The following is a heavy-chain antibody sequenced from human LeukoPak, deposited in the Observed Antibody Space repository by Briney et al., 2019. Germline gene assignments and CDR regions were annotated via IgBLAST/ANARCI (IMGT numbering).Heavy chain of an antibody. CDR3: AKVHTSSWSH. J-gene: IGHJ4*02. CDR1: GFSFSGYG. CDR2: ISYDGSDK. V-gene: IGHV3-30*18. Sequence: GGSLRLSCAASGFSFSGYGMHWVRQAPGKGLEWVAVISYDGSDKRYGDSVKGRFTISRDNSKNTLYLQMNSLRAEDTAVYFCAKVHTSSWSHWGQGTLVTVSS. D-gene: IGHD2-2*01.